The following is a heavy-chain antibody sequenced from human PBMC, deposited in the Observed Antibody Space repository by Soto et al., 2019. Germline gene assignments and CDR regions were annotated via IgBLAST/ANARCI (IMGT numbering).Heavy chain of an antibody. J-gene: IGHJ5*02. CDR1: GGTFSSYS. CDR2: IIPIFGTA. Sequence: SVKVSCKASGGTFSSYSISWVLQAPGEGLEWMGGIIPIFGTANYAQKFQGRVTITADESTSTAYMELSSLRSEDTAVYYCARAAYCGGDCYSRFDPWGQGTLVTVSS. D-gene: IGHD2-21*02. CDR3: ARAAYCGGDCYSRFDP. V-gene: IGHV1-69*13.